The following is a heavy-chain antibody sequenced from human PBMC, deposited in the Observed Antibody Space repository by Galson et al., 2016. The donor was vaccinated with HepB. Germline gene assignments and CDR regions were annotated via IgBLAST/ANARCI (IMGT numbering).Heavy chain of an antibody. CDR2: ISGSGSST. J-gene: IGHJ5*02. Sequence: SLRLSCAASGFTFSSYAMSWVRQAPGKGLEWVSDISGSGSSTYFADSVKGRFTISRDNSKNTLFLQMNSLRAEDTAVYYCASLTVTTFRGWFDAWGQGTLVTVSS. D-gene: IGHD4-11*01. V-gene: IGHV3-23*01. CDR3: ASLTVTTFRGWFDA. CDR1: GFTFSSYA.